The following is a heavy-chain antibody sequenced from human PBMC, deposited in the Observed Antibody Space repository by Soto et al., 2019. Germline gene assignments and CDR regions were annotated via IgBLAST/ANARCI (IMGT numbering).Heavy chain of an antibody. CDR3: ARGGVSTRTFDY. J-gene: IGHJ4*02. CDR2: IYPSDSDP. V-gene: IGHV5-51*01. Sequence: GESLKISCKGSGYNFAGYWIPWVRQMPGKGLELMGIIYPSDSDPRYRPSFQGQVTISADKSISSAYLQWSSLRASDTAMYYCARGGVSTRTFDYWGQGTPVTVSS. CDR1: GYNFAGYW. D-gene: IGHD3-3*01.